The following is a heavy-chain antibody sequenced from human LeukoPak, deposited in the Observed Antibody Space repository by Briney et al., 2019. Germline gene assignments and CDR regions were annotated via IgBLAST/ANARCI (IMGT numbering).Heavy chain of an antibody. CDR2: IYTSGST. V-gene: IGHV4-4*07. J-gene: IGHJ2*01. CDR1: GGSISSYY. CDR3: ARFYCSSTSCYLPDWYFDL. Sequence: SETLSLTCTVSGGSISSYYWSWIRQPAGKGLEWIGRIYTSGSTNYNPSLKSRVTMSVDTSKNQFSLKLSSVTAADTAVYYCARFYCSSTSCYLPDWYFDLWGRGTLVTVSS. D-gene: IGHD2-2*01.